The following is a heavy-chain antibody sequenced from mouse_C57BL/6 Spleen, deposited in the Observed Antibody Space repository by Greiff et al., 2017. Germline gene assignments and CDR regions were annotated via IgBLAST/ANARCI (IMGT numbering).Heavy chain of an antibody. J-gene: IGHJ4*01. CDR3: ARPIYYDYDGVPMDY. CDR1: GYTFTDYY. V-gene: IGHV1-19*01. D-gene: IGHD2-4*01. Sequence: EVQLQQSGPVLVKPGASVKMSCKASGYTFTDYYMNWVKQSHGKSLEWIGVINPYNGGTSYNQKFKGKATLTVDKSSSTAYMELNSLTSEDSAVYYCARPIYYDYDGVPMDYWGQGTSVTVSS. CDR2: INPYNGGT.